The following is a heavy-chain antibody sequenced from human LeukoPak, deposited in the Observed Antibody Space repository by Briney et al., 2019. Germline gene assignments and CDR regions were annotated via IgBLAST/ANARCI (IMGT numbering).Heavy chain of an antibody. D-gene: IGHD3-10*01. J-gene: IGHJ5*02. Sequence: GGSLRLSCVASGFTFSSYDMNWVRQATGKGLEWVSAINNAGDTYYPGSVKGRFTISRENAKNSLYLQMNSLRAGDTAVYYCARAVRYGSGNWGFDAWGQGTLVTVSS. CDR2: INNAGDT. CDR1: GFTFSSYD. CDR3: ARAVRYGSGNWGFDA. V-gene: IGHV3-13*01.